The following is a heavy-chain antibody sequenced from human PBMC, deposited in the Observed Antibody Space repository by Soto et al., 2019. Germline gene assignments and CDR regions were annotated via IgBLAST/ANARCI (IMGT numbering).Heavy chain of an antibody. V-gene: IGHV1-58*01. Sequence: GASVKVSCKASGFTFTSSAVQWVRQARGQRLEWIGWIVVGSGNTNYAQKFQERVTITRDMSTSTAYMELSSLRSEDTAVYYCAAGPGYYDSSGYYPPPASFGYWGQGTLVTVSS. CDR2: IVVGSGNT. CDR3: AAGPGYYDSSGYYPPPASFGY. CDR1: GFTFTSSA. J-gene: IGHJ4*02. D-gene: IGHD3-22*01.